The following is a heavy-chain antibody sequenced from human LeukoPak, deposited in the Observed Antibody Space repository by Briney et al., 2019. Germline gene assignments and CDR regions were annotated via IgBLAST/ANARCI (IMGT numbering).Heavy chain of an antibody. D-gene: IGHD4-17*01. CDR1: GGSISSYY. CDR3: ARGGLAGDYASPFFDY. CDR2: IHYSGST. J-gene: IGHJ4*02. V-gene: IGHV4-59*01. Sequence: SETLSLTCTVSGGSISSYYWSWIRQPPGKGLEWIGYIHYSGSTNYNPSLKSRVTISVDTSKNQFSLKLSSVTAADTAVYYCARGGLAGDYASPFFDYWGQGTLVTVSS.